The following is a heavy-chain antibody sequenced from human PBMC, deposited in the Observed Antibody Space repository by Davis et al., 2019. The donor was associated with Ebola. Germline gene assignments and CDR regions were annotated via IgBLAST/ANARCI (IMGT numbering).Heavy chain of an antibody. Sequence: GESLKISCAASGFTFSSYAMSWVRQAPGKGLEWVSAISGSGGSTYYADSVKGRLTISRDNSKNTLYLQMNSLRAEDTAVYYCAKGGYCSSTSCYRYFDLWGRGTLVTVSS. D-gene: IGHD2-2*01. CDR3: AKGGYCSSTSCYRYFDL. CDR2: ISGSGGST. CDR1: GFTFSSYA. J-gene: IGHJ2*01. V-gene: IGHV3-23*01.